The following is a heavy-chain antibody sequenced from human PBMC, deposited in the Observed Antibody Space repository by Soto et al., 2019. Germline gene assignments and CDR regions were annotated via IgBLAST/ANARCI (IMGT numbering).Heavy chain of an antibody. CDR1: GGSISSYY. V-gene: IGHV4-59*12. CDR3: ASRTYYDIWTGYLGPQYNWFDP. CDR2: INHSGST. Sequence: PSGTLSLTCTVSGGSISSYYWSWIRQPPGKGLEWIGEINHSGSTDYNPSLKSRVTMSVDTSKNQFSLKLSSVTAADTALYYCASRTYYDIWTGYLGPQYNWFDPWGQGTRVTVSS. J-gene: IGHJ5*02. D-gene: IGHD3-9*01.